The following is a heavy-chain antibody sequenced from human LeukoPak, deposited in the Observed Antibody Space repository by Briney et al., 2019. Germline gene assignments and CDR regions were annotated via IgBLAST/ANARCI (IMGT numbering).Heavy chain of an antibody. CDR2: INPNSGGT. D-gene: IGHD5-18*01. J-gene: IGHJ4*02. V-gene: IGHV1-2*02. CDR3: ARDRGGGYSYAYGY. CDR1: GYTFTGYY. Sequence: GASVKVSCKASGYTFTGYYMHWVRQAPGQGLEWMGWINPNSGGTNYAQKFQGRVTMTRDTSISTAYMELSRLRSDDTAVYYCARDRGGGYSYAYGYSGQGTLVTVSS.